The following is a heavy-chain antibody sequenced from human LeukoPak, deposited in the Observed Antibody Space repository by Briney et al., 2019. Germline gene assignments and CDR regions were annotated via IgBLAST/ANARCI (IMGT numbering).Heavy chain of an antibody. CDR2: IKEDGSEE. CDR1: GFTFSSYW. Sequence: GGSLRLSCAASGFTFSSYWMSWVRQAPGKGREWVANIKEDGSEEHYADSVNGRFTISRDNAKTSVYLQMNNLRPEDTAVYYCARDATYYLRYGYFDCWGHGTLVTVSS. CDR3: ARDATYYLRYGYFDC. D-gene: IGHD5/OR15-5a*01. V-gene: IGHV3-7*01. J-gene: IGHJ4*01.